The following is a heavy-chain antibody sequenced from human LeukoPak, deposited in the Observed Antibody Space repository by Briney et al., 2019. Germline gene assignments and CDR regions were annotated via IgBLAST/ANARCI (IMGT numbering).Heavy chain of an antibody. D-gene: IGHD6-6*01. CDR2: ISYDGSNK. CDR3: ARDVTYSSSSAMMDV. J-gene: IGHJ6*02. CDR1: GFTFSSYA. V-gene: IGHV3-30-3*01. Sequence: GGSLRLSCAASGFTFSSYAMHWVRQAPGKGLEWVAVISYDGSNKYYADSVKGRFTISRDNSKNTLYLQMNSLRAEDTAVYYCARDVTYSSSSAMMDVWGQGTTVTVSS.